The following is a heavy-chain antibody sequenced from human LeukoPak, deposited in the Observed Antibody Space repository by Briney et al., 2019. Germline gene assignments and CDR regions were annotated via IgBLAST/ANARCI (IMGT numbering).Heavy chain of an antibody. Sequence: SGPTLVNPTQTLTLTCTLSGFSLTTTGVGVGWIRQPPGKALEWLALIYWDDEKFYSPSLKSRLTITKDTPKNQVVLTMTNMDPVDTATYYCAHRHYDCGDYPLGRDEHFGYWGQGTLVTVSS. CDR2: IYWDDEK. D-gene: IGHD4-17*01. CDR3: AHRHYDCGDYPLGRDEHFGY. V-gene: IGHV2-5*02. CDR1: GFSLTTTGVG. J-gene: IGHJ4*02.